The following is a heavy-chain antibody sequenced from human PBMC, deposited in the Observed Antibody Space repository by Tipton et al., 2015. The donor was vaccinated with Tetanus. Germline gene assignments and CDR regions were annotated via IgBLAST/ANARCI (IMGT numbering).Heavy chain of an antibody. CDR2: VSGAGGSK. CDR1: GFTFNDFA. Sequence: SLRLSCVGSGFTFNDFAIHWVRQVXGKXLEWVSAVSGAGGSKVYADSVKGRFTISRDNANNSLYLQMSSLRPEDTALYYCARAVRGRDVFDVWGQGTVVTVSS. V-gene: IGHV3-9*01. J-gene: IGHJ3*01. CDR3: ARAVRGRDVFDV. D-gene: IGHD3-10*01.